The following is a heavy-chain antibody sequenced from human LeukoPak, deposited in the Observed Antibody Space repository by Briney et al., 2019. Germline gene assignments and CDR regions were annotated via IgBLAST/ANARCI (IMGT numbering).Heavy chain of an antibody. D-gene: IGHD3-9*01. J-gene: IGHJ5*02. CDR3: ARASQWAWNYDILTGYRGDWFDP. Sequence: SETLSLTCAVSGYSISSGYYWGWIRQPPGKGLEWIGSIYHSGSTYHNPSLKSRVTISVDTSKNQFSLKLSSVTAADTAVYYCARASQWAWNYDILTGYRGDWFDPWGQGTLVTVSS. CDR2: IYHSGST. CDR1: GYSISSGYY. V-gene: IGHV4-38-2*01.